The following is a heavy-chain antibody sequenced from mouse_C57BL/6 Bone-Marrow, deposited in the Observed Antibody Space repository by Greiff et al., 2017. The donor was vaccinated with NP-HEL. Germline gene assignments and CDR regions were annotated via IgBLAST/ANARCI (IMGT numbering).Heavy chain of an antibody. Sequence: VQLKQSGPELVKPGASVKISCKASGYSFTGYYMNWVKQSPEKSLEWIGEINPSTGGTTYNQKFKAKATLTVDKSSSTAYMQLKSLTSEDSAVYYCAREGDYDGDYWGQGTSVTVSS. CDR2: INPSTGGT. J-gene: IGHJ4*01. V-gene: IGHV1-42*01. D-gene: IGHD2-4*01. CDR1: GYSFTGYY. CDR3: AREGDYDGDY.